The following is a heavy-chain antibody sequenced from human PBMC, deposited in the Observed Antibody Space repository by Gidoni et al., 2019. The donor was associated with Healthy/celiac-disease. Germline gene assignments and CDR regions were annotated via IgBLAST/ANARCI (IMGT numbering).Heavy chain of an antibody. J-gene: IGHJ4*02. V-gene: IGHV1-69*02. Sequence: QVQLVQSGAEVKKPGSSVKVSCKASGGTFSSYTISWVRQAPGQGLEWMGRIIPILGIANYAQKFQGRVTITADKSTSTAYMELSSLRSEDTAVYYCASGYCSGGSCYPHSSGYYYVHYWGQGTLVTVSS. CDR2: IIPILGIA. CDR3: ASGYCSGGSCYPHSSGYYYVHY. D-gene: IGHD2-15*01. CDR1: GGTFSSYT.